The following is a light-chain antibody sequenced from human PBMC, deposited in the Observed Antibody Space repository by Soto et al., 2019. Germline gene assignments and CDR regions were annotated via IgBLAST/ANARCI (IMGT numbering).Light chain of an antibody. V-gene: IGLV2-14*01. CDR3: GSITSSSTSV. Sequence: QSALTQPPSASGSPGQSVTISCTGTSGDIGGYDYVSWYQQHPGKAPKLMIYEVSNRPSGVSNRFSGSKSGNTASLTISGLQAEDEADYYCGSITSSSTSVFGTGTKLTVL. J-gene: IGLJ1*01. CDR1: SGDIGGYDY. CDR2: EVS.